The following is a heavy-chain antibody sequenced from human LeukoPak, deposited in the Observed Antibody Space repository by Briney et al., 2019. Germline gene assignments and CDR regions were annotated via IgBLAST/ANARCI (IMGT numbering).Heavy chain of an antibody. D-gene: IGHD3-22*01. J-gene: IGHJ6*02. CDR3: ARVYDSSGYQNYYYYGMDV. Sequence: ASVKVSCKASGGTFSSYAISWVRQAPGQGLEWMGRIIPILGIANYAQKFQGRVTITADKSTSTAYMELSSLRSEDTAVYYCARVYDSSGYQNYYYYGMDVWGQGTTVTVSS. CDR1: GGTFSSYA. V-gene: IGHV1-69*04. CDR2: IIPILGIA.